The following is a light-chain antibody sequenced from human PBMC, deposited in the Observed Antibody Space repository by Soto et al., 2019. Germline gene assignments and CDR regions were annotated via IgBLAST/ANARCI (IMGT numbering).Light chain of an antibody. CDR3: FSKISGFVYG. Sequence: QSVLAQPASVSGSFGQSITISCSGPNTDLGVYGYVSWYQHQPGKAPKLLIYDVNNRPSGISDRFSGSKSGDTASPTISGLQAEDEADYFCFSKISGFVYGFGTGTKLTVL. J-gene: IGLJ1*01. CDR1: NTDLGVYGY. V-gene: IGLV2-14*01. CDR2: DVN.